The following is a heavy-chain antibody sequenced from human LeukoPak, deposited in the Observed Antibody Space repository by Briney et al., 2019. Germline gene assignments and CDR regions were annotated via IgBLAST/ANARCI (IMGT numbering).Heavy chain of an antibody. V-gene: IGHV3-7*03. CDR3: ARVLDYDILTGYYRPLYYYYAMDV. CDR2: IKQDGSEK. D-gene: IGHD3-9*01. J-gene: IGHJ6*04. CDR1: GFTFSSYW. Sequence: AGGSLSLSCAASGFTFSSYWMSWVRQAPGKGLEWVANIKQDGSEKCYVDSVKGRFTISRDNAKNSLYLQMNSLRAEDTAVYYCARVLDYDILTGYYRPLYYYYAMDVWGKGTTVTVSS.